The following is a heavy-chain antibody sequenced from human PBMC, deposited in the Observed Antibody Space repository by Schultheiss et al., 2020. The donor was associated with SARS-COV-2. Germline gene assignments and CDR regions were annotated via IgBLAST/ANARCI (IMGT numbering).Heavy chain of an antibody. J-gene: IGHJ4*02. D-gene: IGHD6-19*01. V-gene: IGHV4-34*01. Sequence: SQTLSLTCAVYGGSFSGYYWSWIRQPPGKGLEWIGYIYHSGSTNYNPSLKSRVTISVDTSKNQFSLKLSSVTAADTAVYYCARDSGWLSALFWGQGTLVTVSS. CDR3: ARDSGWLSALF. CDR1: GGSFSGYY. CDR2: IYHSGST.